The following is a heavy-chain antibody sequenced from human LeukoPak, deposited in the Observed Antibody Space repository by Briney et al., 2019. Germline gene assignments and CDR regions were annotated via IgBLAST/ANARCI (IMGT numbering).Heavy chain of an antibody. CDR1: GDSVSSNSAA. CDR3: ARVSSYGSGSIYSTFYYGMDV. CDR2: TYYRSKWYN. D-gene: IGHD3-10*01. Sequence: SQTLSLTCAISGDSVSSNSAAWNWIRQSPSRGLEWLVSTYYRSKWYNDYAVSVKSRITINPDTSKNQFSLQLNSVTPEDTAVYYCARVSSYGSGSIYSTFYYGMDVWGKGTTVTVSS. V-gene: IGHV6-1*01. J-gene: IGHJ6*04.